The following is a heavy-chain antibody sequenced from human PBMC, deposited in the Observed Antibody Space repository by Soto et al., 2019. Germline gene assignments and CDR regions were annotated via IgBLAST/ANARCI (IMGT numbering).Heavy chain of an antibody. CDR2: IYYSGST. CDR1: GGSISSSSYY. Sequence: PSETLSLTCTVSGGSISSSSYYWGWNRQPPGKGLEWIGSIYYSGSTYYNPSLESRVTISVDTSKNQFSLKLSSVTAADTAVYYCARIRLSSSLRIDYWGQGTLVTVS. J-gene: IGHJ4*02. D-gene: IGHD6-6*01. CDR3: ARIRLSSSLRIDY. V-gene: IGHV4-39*01.